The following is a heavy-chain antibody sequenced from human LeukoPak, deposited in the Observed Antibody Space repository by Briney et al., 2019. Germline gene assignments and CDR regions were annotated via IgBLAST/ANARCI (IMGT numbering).Heavy chain of an antibody. CDR3: AVGAYYHPDY. J-gene: IGHJ4*02. V-gene: IGHV1-8*01. Sequence: GASVKVSCKASGYTFTSYDINWVRQATGQGPEWMGWMNPNSGNTGYAQKFQGRVTITADKSTSTAYMELSSLRSEDTAVYYCAVGAYYHPDYWGQGTLVTVSS. CDR1: GYTFTSYD. D-gene: IGHD1-26*01. CDR2: MNPNSGNT.